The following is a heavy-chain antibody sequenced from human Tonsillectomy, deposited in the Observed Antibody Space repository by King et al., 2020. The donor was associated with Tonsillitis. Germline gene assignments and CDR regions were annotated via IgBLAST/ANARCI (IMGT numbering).Heavy chain of an antibody. CDR3: ARDAYDYVWGRIPDDY. CDR2: ISYDGSNK. J-gene: IGHJ4*02. CDR1: GFTFSSYA. D-gene: IGHD3-16*01. V-gene: IGHV3-30-3*01. Sequence: VQLVESGGGVVQPGRSLRLSCAASGFTFSSYAMHWVRQAPGKGLEWVAVISYDGSNKYYADSVKGRFTISRDNSKNTLYLQMNSLRAEDTAVYYCARDAYDYVWGRIPDDYWGQGTLVTVSS.